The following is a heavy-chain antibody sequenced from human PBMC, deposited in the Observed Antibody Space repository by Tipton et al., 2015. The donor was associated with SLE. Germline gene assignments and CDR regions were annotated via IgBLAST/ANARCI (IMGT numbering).Heavy chain of an antibody. D-gene: IGHD3-16*01. CDR2: INHSGST. CDR3: ASRGGEDLDY. CDR1: GGSFSGYY. J-gene: IGHJ4*02. V-gene: IGHV4-34*01. Sequence: TLSLTCAVYGGSFSGYYWSWIRQPPGKGLEWIGEINHSGSTNYNPSLKSRVTISVDTSKNQFSLKLNSVTAADTAVYYCASRGGEDLDYWGQGTLVTVSS.